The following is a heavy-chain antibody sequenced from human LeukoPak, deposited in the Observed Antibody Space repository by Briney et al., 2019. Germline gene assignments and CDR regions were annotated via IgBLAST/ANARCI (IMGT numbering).Heavy chain of an antibody. Sequence: SETLSLTCTVSGGSISSYYWSRIRQPPGKGLEWIGYIYTSGSTNYNPSLKSRVTISVDTSKNQFSLKLSSVTAADTAVYYCATLLRITMIVVWGQGTLVTVSS. CDR1: GGSISSYY. CDR2: IYTSGST. V-gene: IGHV4-4*08. CDR3: ATLLRITMIVV. D-gene: IGHD3-22*01. J-gene: IGHJ4*02.